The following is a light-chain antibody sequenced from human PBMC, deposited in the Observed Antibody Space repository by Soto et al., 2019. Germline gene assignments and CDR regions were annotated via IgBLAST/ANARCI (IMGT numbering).Light chain of an antibody. V-gene: IGKV3-15*01. CDR2: GAS. CDR3: QQSGSSPWT. CDR1: QTVNNN. Sequence: VMTQAPATLSVSPGEGATLSFRASQTVNNNVAWYQLKDGQVPRLLIYGASTRATDIPARFSGSGSGTDFTLAISRLEPEDFAVYYCQQSGSSPWTLGQGTKV. J-gene: IGKJ1*01.